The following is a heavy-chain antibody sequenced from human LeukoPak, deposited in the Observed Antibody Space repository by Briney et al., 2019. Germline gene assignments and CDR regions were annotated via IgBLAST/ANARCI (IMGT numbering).Heavy chain of an antibody. J-gene: IGHJ4*02. CDR2: ISYDGSNK. CDR3: ARPYGGKVDY. D-gene: IGHD4-23*01. Sequence: GGSLRLSCAASGFTFSSYAVHWVRQAPGKGLEWVAVISYDGSNKYYADSVKGRFTISRDNSKNTLYLQMNSLRAEDTAVYYCARPYGGKVDYWGQGTLVTVSS. V-gene: IGHV3-30*04. CDR1: GFTFSSYA.